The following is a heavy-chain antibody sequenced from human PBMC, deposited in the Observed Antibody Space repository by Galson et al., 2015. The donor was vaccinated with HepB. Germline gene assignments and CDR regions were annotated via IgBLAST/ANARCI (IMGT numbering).Heavy chain of an antibody. CDR3: ARAGFPPLTGYYLLDY. CDR2: IYHSGGT. CDR1: GGSINSSY. D-gene: IGHD3-9*01. J-gene: IGHJ4*02. V-gene: IGHV4-59*01. Sequence: SETLSLTCTVSGGSINSSYWNWIRQPPGKGLEWIGYIYHSGGTNYNPSLKSRLTISVDKSRSQFSLKLNSVTAADTAVYYCARAGFPPLTGYYLLDYWGQGTLVTVSS.